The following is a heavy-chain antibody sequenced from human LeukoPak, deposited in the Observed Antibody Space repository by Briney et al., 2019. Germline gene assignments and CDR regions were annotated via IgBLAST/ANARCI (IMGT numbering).Heavy chain of an antibody. J-gene: IGHJ4*02. CDR3: ARLQRLGYCSSTSCRYFDY. CDR2: MKQDGREQ. D-gene: IGHD2-2*01. Sequence: GGSLRLSCVTSGFTFTNYWMTWVRQAPGKGLEWVANMKQDGREQYYVDSVKGRFTISRDNAKNSVYLQMNSLRAEDTAVYYCARLQRLGYCSSTSCRYFDYWGQGTLVTVSS. V-gene: IGHV3-7*03. CDR1: GFTFTNYW.